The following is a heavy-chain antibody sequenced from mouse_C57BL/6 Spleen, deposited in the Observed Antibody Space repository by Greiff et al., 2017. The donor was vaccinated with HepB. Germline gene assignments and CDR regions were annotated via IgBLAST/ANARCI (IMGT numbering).Heavy chain of an antibody. CDR3: ARGIITTVVAHWYFDV. D-gene: IGHD1-1*01. J-gene: IGHJ1*03. CDR2: INPGSGGT. Sequence: VQLQQSGAELVRPGTSVKVSCKASGYAFTNYLIEWVKQRPGQGLEWIGVINPGSGGTNYNEKFKGKATLTADKSSSTAYMQLSSLTSEDSAVYFCARGIITTVVAHWYFDVWGTGTTVTVSS. CDR1: GYAFTNYL. V-gene: IGHV1-54*01.